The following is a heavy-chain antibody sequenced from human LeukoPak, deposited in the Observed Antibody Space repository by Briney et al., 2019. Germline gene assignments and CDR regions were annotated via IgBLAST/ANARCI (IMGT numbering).Heavy chain of an antibody. CDR1: GGSISSYY. J-gene: IGHJ5*02. V-gene: IGHV4-59*08. CDR2: IYHTGST. Sequence: SETLSLTCTVSGGSISSYYWSWIRQPPGKGLEWIGYIYHTGSTKYNPSLKSRVTISVDTSKNQLSLRLSSVTAADTAVYYCARLYQLLSDKWFDPWGQGTLVTVSS. D-gene: IGHD2-2*01. CDR3: ARLYQLLSDKWFDP.